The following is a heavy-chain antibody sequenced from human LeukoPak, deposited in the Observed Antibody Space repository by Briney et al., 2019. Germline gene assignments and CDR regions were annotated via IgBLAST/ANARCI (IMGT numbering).Heavy chain of an antibody. CDR3: ARTDYYDSRGGLPGYFDY. CDR1: GYSISSGYY. D-gene: IGHD3-22*01. Sequence: SETLSLTCAVSGYSISSGYYWGWIRQPPGKGLEWIGSIYHSGSTYYNPSLKSRVTISVDTSKNQFSLKLSSVTAADTAVYYCARTDYYDSRGGLPGYFDYWGQGTLVTVSS. CDR2: IYHSGST. J-gene: IGHJ4*02. V-gene: IGHV4-38-2*01.